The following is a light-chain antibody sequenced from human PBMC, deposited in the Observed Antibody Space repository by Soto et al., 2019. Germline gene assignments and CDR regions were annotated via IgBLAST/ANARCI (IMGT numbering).Light chain of an antibody. CDR3: QRYNNWPHT. J-gene: IGKJ4*01. CDR1: QSVSSN. Sequence: IVITQSPATVSVSPGERATLSCRASQSVSSNLAWYQQKPGQAPRLLIYRASTRATGIPARFSGSGSGTEFTLTINSLQSEDFAVYYCQRYNNWPHTFGGGTKVDIK. V-gene: IGKV3-15*01. CDR2: RAS.